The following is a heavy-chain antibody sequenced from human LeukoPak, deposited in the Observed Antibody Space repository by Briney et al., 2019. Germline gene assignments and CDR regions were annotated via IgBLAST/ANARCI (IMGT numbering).Heavy chain of an antibody. J-gene: IGHJ5*02. V-gene: IGHV4-34*01. CDR2: INHSGST. Sequence: PSETLSLTCAVYGGSFSGYYWSWIRQPPGKGLEWIGEINHSGSTNYNPSLKSRVTISVDTSKNQFSLKLSSVTAADTAVYYCARLFARVVVAATKKRNWFDPWGQGTLVTVSS. D-gene: IGHD2-15*01. CDR3: ARLFARVVVAATKKRNWFDP. CDR1: GGSFSGYY.